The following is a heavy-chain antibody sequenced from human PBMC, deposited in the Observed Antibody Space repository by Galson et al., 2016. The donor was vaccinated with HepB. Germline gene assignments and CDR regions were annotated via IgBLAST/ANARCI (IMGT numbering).Heavy chain of an antibody. J-gene: IGHJ3*02. CDR2: IKQDGSEK. V-gene: IGHV3-7*01. Sequence: SLSLSCAASGFTFNSYWMSWVRQAPGKGLEWVANIKQDGSEKYYVDSVKGRFTISRDNAKNSLYLQMNSLRAEDTAVYYCAREGNGGFDIWGQGTMVTVSS. CDR1: GFTFNSYW. CDR3: AREGNGGFDI. D-gene: IGHD3-16*01.